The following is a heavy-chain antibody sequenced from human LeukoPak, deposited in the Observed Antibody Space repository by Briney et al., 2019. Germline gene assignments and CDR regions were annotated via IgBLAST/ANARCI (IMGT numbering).Heavy chain of an antibody. CDR3: ASLFPIAAADSHDY. V-gene: IGHV1-2*06. CDR1: GYTFTGYY. Sequence: ASVKVSCKASGYTFTGYYMHWVRQAPGQGLEWMGRINPNSGGTNYAQKFQGRVTMTRDTSISTAYMELSRLRSDDTAVYYCASLFPIAAADSHDYWGQGTLVTVSS. CDR2: INPNSGGT. D-gene: IGHD6-13*01. J-gene: IGHJ4*02.